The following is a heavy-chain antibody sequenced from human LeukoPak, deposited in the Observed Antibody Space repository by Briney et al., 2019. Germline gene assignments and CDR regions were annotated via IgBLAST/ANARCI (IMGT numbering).Heavy chain of an antibody. J-gene: IGHJ4*02. Sequence: SVKVSCKASGGTFSSYAISWVRQAPGQGLEWMGGIIPIFGTANYAQKFQGRVTITADESTSTAYMDLSSLRSEDTAMYYCAREFQAYSSSSAELDYWGQGTLVTVSS. D-gene: IGHD6-6*01. CDR3: AREFQAYSSSSAELDY. CDR1: GGTFSSYA. V-gene: IGHV1-69*13. CDR2: IIPIFGTA.